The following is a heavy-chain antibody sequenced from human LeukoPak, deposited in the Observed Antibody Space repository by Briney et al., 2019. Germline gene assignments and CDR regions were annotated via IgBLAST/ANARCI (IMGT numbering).Heavy chain of an antibody. D-gene: IGHD6-25*01. CDR1: GFNFSDYR. J-gene: IGHJ6*03. V-gene: IGHV3-21*01. CDR2: ISTVSTYT. Sequence: PGGSVRLFCAPSGFNFSDYRMNWVRQAPGKGLEWVASISTVSTYTFYADSVKGRFTISRDNVRNSLYLQMSSLGAEDTAVYYCARDGSGFYLYNYMDVWGKGTTVTVSS. CDR3: ARDGSGFYLYNYMDV.